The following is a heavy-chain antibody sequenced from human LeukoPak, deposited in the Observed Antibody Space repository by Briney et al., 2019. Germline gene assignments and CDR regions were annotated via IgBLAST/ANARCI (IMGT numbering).Heavy chain of an antibody. CDR3: ARHSSSSSGNNWFDP. Sequence: SETLPLTCTVSGGSIITSSYYWGWIRQPPAKGLEWLGRIYYSGSTYYNPSLKSRVTISVDTSKNQFSLKLSSVTAADTAVYYCARHSSSSSGNNWFDPWGQGTLVTVSS. CDR1: GGSIITSSYY. J-gene: IGHJ5*02. D-gene: IGHD6-6*01. CDR2: IYYSGST. V-gene: IGHV4-39*01.